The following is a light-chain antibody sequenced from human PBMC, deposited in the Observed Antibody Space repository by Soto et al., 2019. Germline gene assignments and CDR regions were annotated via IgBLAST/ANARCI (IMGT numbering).Light chain of an antibody. CDR2: GPS. V-gene: IGKV3-20*01. CDR1: QIAPKNY. CDR3: HQYATSPQT. Sequence: EIGVTQSPGTLSLSPGERATLSCRASQIAPKNYLAWYQHKPGQAPRLLIYGPSSRPTGIPDRFSGSGSGTDFTLTISRLEPEDFAVYYCHQYATSPQTFGQGTKVEIK. J-gene: IGKJ1*01.